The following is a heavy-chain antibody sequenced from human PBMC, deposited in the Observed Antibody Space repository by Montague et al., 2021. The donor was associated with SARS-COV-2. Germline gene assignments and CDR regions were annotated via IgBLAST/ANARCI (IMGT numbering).Heavy chain of an antibody. CDR2: IYHTRST. J-gene: IGHJ4*02. CDR3: ARKGSCWSDLAY. D-gene: IGHD3-10*01. Sequence: SETLSLTCAVAGDSISTENRRTWVRQTSGKDLYGVEEIYHTRSTKYKPFLKSRVSMSVDKSWNQFSLRMTSVTAADTAIYYCARKGSCWSDLAYWGQGTLVTVSS. V-gene: IGHV4-4*02. CDR1: GDSISTENR.